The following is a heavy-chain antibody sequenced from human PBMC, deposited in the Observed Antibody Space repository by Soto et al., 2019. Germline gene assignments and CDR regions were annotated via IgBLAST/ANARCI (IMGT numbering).Heavy chain of an antibody. CDR2: LSVSGGDT. D-gene: IGHD2-15*01. V-gene: IGHV3-23*04. CDR1: GFTFADYA. J-gene: IGHJ6*02. CDR3: AKVVVIAAVYYAMDV. Sequence: QLVESGGGLVQPGGSLRLPCVASGFTFADYAMTWVRQTPGGGLEWVSSLSVSGGDTYYGGSVKGRFTISRDNSKNTLYLQMNSLRAEDTAVYYCAKVVVIAAVYYAMDVWGQGTTVAVSS.